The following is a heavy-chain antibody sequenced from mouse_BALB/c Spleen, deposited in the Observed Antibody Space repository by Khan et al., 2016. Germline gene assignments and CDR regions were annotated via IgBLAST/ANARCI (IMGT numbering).Heavy chain of an antibody. CDR3: ARKLTEGYYAMDY. J-gene: IGHJ4*01. D-gene: IGHD1-3*01. V-gene: IGHV3-2*02. Sequence: EVQLQESGPGLVKPSQSLSLTCTVTGCSITSDYAWNWIRQFPGNKLEWMGYISYSGSTSYNPSLKSRISITRDTSKNQFFLQLNSVTTEDTATYYCARKLTEGYYAMDYWGQGTSVTVSS. CDR1: GCSITSDYA. CDR2: ISYSGST.